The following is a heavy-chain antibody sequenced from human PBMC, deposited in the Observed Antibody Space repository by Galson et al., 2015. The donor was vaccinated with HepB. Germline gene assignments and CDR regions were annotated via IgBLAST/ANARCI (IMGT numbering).Heavy chain of an antibody. J-gene: IGHJ4*02. CDR1: GASISRSSYY. CDR3: ARRLPLSSSGWEYYFDY. Sequence: SETLSLTCTVSGASISRSSYYWGWIRQPPGKGLEWIGSIYYSGSAYYNPSLKSRVTISVDTSKNQFSLRLTSVTAADTAVYYCARRLPLSSSGWEYYFDYWGQGSLVTVSS. CDR2: IYYSGSA. D-gene: IGHD6-19*01. V-gene: IGHV4-39*01.